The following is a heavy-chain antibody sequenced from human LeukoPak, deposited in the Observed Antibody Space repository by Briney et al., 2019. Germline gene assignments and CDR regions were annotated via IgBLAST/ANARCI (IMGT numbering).Heavy chain of an antibody. CDR1: GGSFSGYY. J-gene: IGHJ6*02. V-gene: IGHV4-34*01. CDR3: ARGPIPDMVRGVIPNYYSYGMDV. Sequence: SETLSLTCAVYGGSFSGYYWSWIRQPPGKGLEWIGEINHSGSTNYNPSLKSRVTISVDTSKNQFSLKLSSVIAADTAVYYCARGPIPDMVRGVIPNYYSYGMDVWGQGTTVTVSS. CDR2: INHSGST. D-gene: IGHD3-10*01.